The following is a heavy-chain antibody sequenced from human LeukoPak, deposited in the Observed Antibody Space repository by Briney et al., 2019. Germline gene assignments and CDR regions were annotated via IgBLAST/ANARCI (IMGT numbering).Heavy chain of an antibody. J-gene: IGHJ4*02. CDR1: GFTFSGSA. Sequence: PGGSLRLSCAASGFTFSGSAMHWVRQASGKGLEWVGRIRSKANSYATAYAASVKGRFTISRDDSKNTAYLQMNSLKTEDTAVYYCTSNYDYVWGSYRPDYWGQGTLVTVSS. CDR2: IRSKANSYAT. D-gene: IGHD3-16*02. CDR3: TSNYDYVWGSYRPDY. V-gene: IGHV3-73*01.